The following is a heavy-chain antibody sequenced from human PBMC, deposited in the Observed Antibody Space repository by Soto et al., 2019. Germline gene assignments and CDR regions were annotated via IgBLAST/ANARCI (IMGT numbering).Heavy chain of an antibody. CDR1: GFTFSSHW. D-gene: IGHD3-22*01. CDR2: INNIGSSI. CDR3: ARDSSAPTLYIFDY. J-gene: IGHJ4*02. V-gene: IGHV3-74*01. Sequence: QRLSCAASGFTFSSHWMHWVRQVPGKGLVWVARINNIGSSISYADSVKGRFTISRDNARNTLYLQMNSLRDEDTAVYFCARDSSAPTLYIFDYWGQGTLVTVSS.